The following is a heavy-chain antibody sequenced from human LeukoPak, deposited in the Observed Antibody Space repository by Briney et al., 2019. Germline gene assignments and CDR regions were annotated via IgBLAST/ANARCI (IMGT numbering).Heavy chain of an antibody. CDR1: GXTFSSYG. CDR3: AKDHSSGTFDY. V-gene: IGHV3-30*18. Sequence: GRSLRLSCAASGXTFSSYGVHWVRQAPGKGLEWVAVISYDGSNKYYADSVKGRFTISRDNSKNTLYLQMNSLRAEDTAVYYCAKDHSSGTFDYWGQGTLVTVSS. J-gene: IGHJ4*02. D-gene: IGHD3-22*01. CDR2: ISYDGSNK.